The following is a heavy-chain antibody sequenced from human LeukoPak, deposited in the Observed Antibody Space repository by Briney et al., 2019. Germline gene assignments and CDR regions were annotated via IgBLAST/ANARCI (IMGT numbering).Heavy chain of an antibody. Sequence: GGSLRLCCAASGFTFSSYSMNWVRQAPGKGPEWVSYISSSSATISYADSVKGRFTISRDNAKNSLYLQMNSLRAEDTAVYYCTRVLYSSGWYGDHYWGQGTLVTVSS. CDR1: GFTFSSYS. CDR2: ISSSSATI. CDR3: TRVLYSSGWYGDHY. V-gene: IGHV3-48*04. J-gene: IGHJ4*02. D-gene: IGHD6-19*01.